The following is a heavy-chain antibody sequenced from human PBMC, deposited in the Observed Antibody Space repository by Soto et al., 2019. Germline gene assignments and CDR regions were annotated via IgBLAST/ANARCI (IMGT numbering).Heavy chain of an antibody. V-gene: IGHV3-33*01. CDR2: IWYDGSNK. J-gene: IGHJ6*02. CDR3: ARDGQQLAPYALDV. Sequence: QVQLVESGGGVVQPGTSLRLSCTTSGFTFSNHAMHWVRQAPGKGLEWVAQIWYDGSNKYYADSVKGRFTISRDNSRHMVYVQMNSLRVEDTAVYYCARDGQQLAPYALDVWGQGTSVTVSS. D-gene: IGHD6-13*01. CDR1: GFTFSNHA.